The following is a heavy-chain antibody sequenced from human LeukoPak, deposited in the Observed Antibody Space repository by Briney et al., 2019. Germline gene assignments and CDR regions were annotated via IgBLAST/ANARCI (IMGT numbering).Heavy chain of an antibody. CDR2: ITGSGGNT. Sequence: GGSLRLSCAASGFIFSSYSMSWVRQAPGKGLEWVSVITGSGGNTYYADSMKGRFTISKDNSKNTVYLQMSSLRVDDTAVYYCAKAASSSWPSYYYGMDVWGQGTTVTVSS. J-gene: IGHJ6*02. V-gene: IGHV3-23*01. CDR3: AKAASSSWPSYYYGMDV. D-gene: IGHD6-13*01. CDR1: GFIFSSYS.